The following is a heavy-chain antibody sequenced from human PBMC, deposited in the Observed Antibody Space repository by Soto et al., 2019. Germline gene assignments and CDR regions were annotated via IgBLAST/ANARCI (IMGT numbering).Heavy chain of an antibody. V-gene: IGHV3-64*01. J-gene: IGHJ1*01. CDR2: ISSNGRST. Sequence: EVKLVESGGGLVQPGGSLRLSCATSGFIFSTYAMHWVRQAPGKGLEYVSAISSNGRSTYYANSVKGRFTISRDNSKNTLYLQMDSQRAEDMAVYYCARDRCTNGFCYAPSDDWGQGTLVTVSA. CDR1: GFIFSTYA. CDR3: ARDRCTNGFCYAPSDD. D-gene: IGHD2-8*01.